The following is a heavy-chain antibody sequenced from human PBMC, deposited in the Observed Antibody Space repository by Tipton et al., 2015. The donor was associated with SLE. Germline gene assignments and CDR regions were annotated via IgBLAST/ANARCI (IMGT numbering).Heavy chain of an antibody. CDR3: AKSPGVDTAMHFDS. J-gene: IGHJ4*02. Sequence: GSLRLSCAASGFTFSSYAMSWVRQAPGKGLEWVSVIYSGGSSTYYADSVKGRFTISRDNSKNTLYLQMNSLRAEDTAVYYCAKSPGVDTAMHFDSWGQGTLVTVS. V-gene: IGHV3-23*03. D-gene: IGHD5-18*01. CDR2: IYSGGSST. CDR1: GFTFSSYA.